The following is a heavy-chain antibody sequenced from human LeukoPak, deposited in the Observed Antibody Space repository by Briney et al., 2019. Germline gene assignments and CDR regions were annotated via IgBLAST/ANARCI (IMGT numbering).Heavy chain of an antibody. Sequence: GRSLRLSCAASGFTFNSYAMHWVRQAPGKGLEWVAVISYDGSNKFYADSVKGRFTISRDNSNNTLYLQMNSLRDEDTGVFYCAKVGPDTIAARRRYYYYMDVWGKGTTVTVSS. D-gene: IGHD6-6*01. CDR2: ISYDGSNK. CDR1: GFTFNSYA. V-gene: IGHV3-30*01. CDR3: AKVGPDTIAARRRYYYYMDV. J-gene: IGHJ6*03.